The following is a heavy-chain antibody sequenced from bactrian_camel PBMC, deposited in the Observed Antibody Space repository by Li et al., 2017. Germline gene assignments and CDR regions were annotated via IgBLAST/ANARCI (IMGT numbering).Heavy chain of an antibody. D-gene: IGHD5*01. CDR3: ATGPVLVPWGGTGKQSY. J-gene: IGHJ4*01. V-gene: IGHV3S40*01. CDR1: GYTY. Sequence: VQLVESGGGSVQAGGSLRLSCPASGYTYMGWFRQAPGKAREGVATIDSENGPTYTGSVKGRFTISRDNAKNTVWMQMNSLKSEDTALYYCATGPVLVPWGGTGKQSYWGRGTQVTVS. CDR2: IDSENGPT.